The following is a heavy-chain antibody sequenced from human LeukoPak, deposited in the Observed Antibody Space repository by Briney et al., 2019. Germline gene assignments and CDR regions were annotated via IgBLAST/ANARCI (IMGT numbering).Heavy chain of an antibody. V-gene: IGHV4-38-2*01. Sequence: SETLSLTCAVSGYSISSGYYWGWIRQPPGKGLEWIGSIYHSGSTYYNPSLKSRVTISVDTSKNQFSLKLSSVTAADTAVYYCAGSGGDYVSYYYYYGMDVWGKGTTVTVSS. CDR2: IYHSGST. D-gene: IGHD4-17*01. CDR3: AGSGGDYVSYYYYYGMDV. J-gene: IGHJ6*04. CDR1: GYSISSGYY.